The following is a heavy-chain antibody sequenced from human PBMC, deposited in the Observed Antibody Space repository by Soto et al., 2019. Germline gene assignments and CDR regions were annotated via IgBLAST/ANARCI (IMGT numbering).Heavy chain of an antibody. D-gene: IGHD3-3*01. Sequence: QLHLVQSGAVVKKPGASVTVSCSASGYPVTAYYMHWVRQAPGRGLEWMGGINPATGAAKYTQTFQGRATMTRDTSTSTGFMELSGLTSEDTAVFYCARGGGVGVAGSAAFEMWGQGTLVTVSS. CDR2: INPATGAA. V-gene: IGHV1-2*02. CDR1: GYPVTAYY. CDR3: ARGGGVGVAGSAAFEM. J-gene: IGHJ3*02.